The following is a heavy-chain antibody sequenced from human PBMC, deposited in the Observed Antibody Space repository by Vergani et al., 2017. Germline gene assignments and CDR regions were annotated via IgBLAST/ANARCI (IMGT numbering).Heavy chain of an antibody. Sequence: QVQLVESGGGLVKPGGSLRLSCAASGFNFRDYYMSWIRQPPGKGLEFISYISFSGSSVYYADSVKGRFTISWDNAKNSLYLQISSPRAEDTALYYCAMSSYPVDFRMDAWGNGTTVLVSS. CDR2: ISFSGSSV. D-gene: IGHD3/OR15-3a*01. V-gene: IGHV3-11*01. J-gene: IGHJ6*03. CDR1: GFNFRDYY. CDR3: AMSSYPVDFRMDA.